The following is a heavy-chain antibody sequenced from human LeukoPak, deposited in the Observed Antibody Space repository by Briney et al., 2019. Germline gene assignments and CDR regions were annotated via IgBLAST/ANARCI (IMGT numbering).Heavy chain of an antibody. CDR3: ARQAATAYDYFDF. V-gene: IGHV5-51*01. CDR2: IHPGDSDT. D-gene: IGHD1-1*01. Sequence: GESLKISCKGSGYSFTTYWIGWVRQMPGKGLEWMGIIHPGDSDTRYSPSFQGQVTISADKSINTAYLQWSSLKASDTAMYYCARQAATAYDYFDFWGQGTLVTVSS. J-gene: IGHJ4*02. CDR1: GYSFTTYW.